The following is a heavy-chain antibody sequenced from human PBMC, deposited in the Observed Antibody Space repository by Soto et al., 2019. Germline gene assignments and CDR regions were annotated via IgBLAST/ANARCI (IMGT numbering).Heavy chain of an antibody. Sequence: PGGSLRLSYTASGFTFGDYAMRWFRQAPGKGLEWVGFIRSKAYGGTTEYAASVKGRFTISRDDSKSIAYLRMNSLKTEDTAVYYCTRGLGGYDSYWGQGTLVTVSS. J-gene: IGHJ4*02. V-gene: IGHV3-49*03. CDR1: GFTFGDYA. CDR2: IRSKAYGGTT. D-gene: IGHD5-12*01. CDR3: TRGLGGYDSY.